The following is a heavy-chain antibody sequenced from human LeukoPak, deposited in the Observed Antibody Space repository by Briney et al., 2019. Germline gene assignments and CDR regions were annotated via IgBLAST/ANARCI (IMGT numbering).Heavy chain of an antibody. CDR1: GFTFSSYA. CDR3: AKDRGARADSRRIGMDV. V-gene: IGHV3-23*01. J-gene: IGHJ6*02. D-gene: IGHD6-13*01. CDR2: VSDNGVRT. Sequence: PGGSPRLSCAASGFTFSSYAMSWVRQAPGKGLEWVSAVSDNGVRTHYADSVKGRFTISRDNSKNTLYLQMNSLRVEDTAVYYCAKDRGARADSRRIGMDVWGQGTTATVSS.